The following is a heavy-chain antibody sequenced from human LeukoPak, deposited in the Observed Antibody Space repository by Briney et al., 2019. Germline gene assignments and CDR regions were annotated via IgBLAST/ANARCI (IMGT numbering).Heavy chain of an antibody. CDR2: IYHSGST. D-gene: IGHD2-2*01. J-gene: IGHJ4*02. CDR3: AKGYCRGNSCYDDRGAFDY. V-gene: IGHV4-38-2*02. Sequence: SETLSLTCSVSGYSISSGNYWGWIRLPPGKGLQWIGSIYHSGSTYYNPSLKSRVTISVDTSKNQFSLKLSSVTAADTAVYYCAKGYCRGNSCYDDRGAFDYWGQGTLVTVSS. CDR1: GYSISSGNY.